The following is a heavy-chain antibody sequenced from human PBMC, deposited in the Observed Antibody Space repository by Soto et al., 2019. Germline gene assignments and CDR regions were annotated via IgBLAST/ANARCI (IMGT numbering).Heavy chain of an antibody. J-gene: IGHJ5*02. V-gene: IGHV4-39*01. CDR1: GGSITRISYY. CDR3: TRHFGLLREFDP. Sequence: PSETLSLTCTVFGGSITRISYYWGWIRQPPGKGLEWIGSVYYTGNTYYNPSLKSRITISVDASKNQFSLNLNSMTATDTAIYYCTRHFGLLREFDPWGQGTLVTVSS. CDR2: VYYTGNT. D-gene: IGHD3-3*01.